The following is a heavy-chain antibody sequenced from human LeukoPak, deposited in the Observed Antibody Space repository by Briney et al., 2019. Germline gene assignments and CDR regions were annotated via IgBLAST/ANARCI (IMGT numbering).Heavy chain of an antibody. Sequence: GVSLRLSCAASGFTFSSYAMSWVRQAPGKGLEWVSSISGNSGRTYYADSVKGRFSISRDNSNNTLYLQMNSLRAEDAAVYYCAKSTSSWERVDYWGQGTLVTVSS. CDR1: GFTFSSYA. J-gene: IGHJ4*02. V-gene: IGHV3-23*01. CDR3: AKSTSSWERVDY. D-gene: IGHD6-13*01. CDR2: ISGNSGRT.